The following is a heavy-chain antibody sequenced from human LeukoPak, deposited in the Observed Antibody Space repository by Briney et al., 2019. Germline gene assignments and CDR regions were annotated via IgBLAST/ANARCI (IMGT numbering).Heavy chain of an antibody. CDR1: GFTFSSYA. CDR3: AKDRPSNYALDYYYYYGMDV. J-gene: IGHJ6*02. V-gene: IGHV3-23*01. Sequence: HPGRSLRLSCAASGFTFSSYAMSSVRQAPGKGLEWVSAISGSGGSTYYADSVKGRFTISRDNSKNTLYLQMNSLRAEDTAVYYCAKDRPSNYALDYYYYYGMDVWGQGTTDTVSS. CDR2: ISGSGGST. D-gene: IGHD1-7*01.